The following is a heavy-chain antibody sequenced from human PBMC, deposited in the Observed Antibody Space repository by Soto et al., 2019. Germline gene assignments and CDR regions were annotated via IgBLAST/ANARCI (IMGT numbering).Heavy chain of an antibody. CDR1: GFTFSSYW. V-gene: IGHV4-59*06. D-gene: IGHD2-21*02. J-gene: IGHJ3*02. CDR2: IYYSGST. Sequence: VQLVESGGGLVQPGGSLRLSCAASGFTFSSYWMHWVRQAPGKGLVWIGYIYYSGSTYYNPSLKSRVTISVDTSKNQFSLKLSSVTAADTAVYYCATAKYGNRGAGAFDIWGQGTMVTVSS. CDR3: ATAKYGNRGAGAFDI.